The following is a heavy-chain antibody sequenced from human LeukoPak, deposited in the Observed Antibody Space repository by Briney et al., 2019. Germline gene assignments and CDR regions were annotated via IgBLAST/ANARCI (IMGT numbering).Heavy chain of an antibody. CDR1: GFTFSSYE. CDR2: ISSSGRII. Sequence: GGSLRLSCSASGFTFSSYEMNWVRQAPGKGLEWVSYISSSGRIIYYADSVKGRFTTSRDNAKSSLFLQMNSLRAEDTAVYYCARDCSGGSYYGSDYWGQGTLVTVSS. CDR3: ARDCSGGSYYGSDY. V-gene: IGHV3-48*03. D-gene: IGHD2-15*01. J-gene: IGHJ4*02.